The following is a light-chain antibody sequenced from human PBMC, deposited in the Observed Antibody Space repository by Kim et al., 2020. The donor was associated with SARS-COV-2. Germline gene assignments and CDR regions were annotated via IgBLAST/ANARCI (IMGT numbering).Light chain of an antibody. CDR3: QKYNSALIT. J-gene: IGKJ5*01. Sequence: ASVGDRVTITCRASQGISNYLAWYQQKPGKVLKLLIYASSALQSGVPSRFSGSGSGTDFTLTISSLQPEDVATYYCQKYNSALITFGQGTRLEIK. CDR1: QGISNY. CDR2: ASS. V-gene: IGKV1-27*01.